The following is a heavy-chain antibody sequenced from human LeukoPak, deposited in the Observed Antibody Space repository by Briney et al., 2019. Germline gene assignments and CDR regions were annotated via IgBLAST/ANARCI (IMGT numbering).Heavy chain of an antibody. CDR1: GGSLSSYY. Sequence: PSETLSLTCTVSGGSLSSYYWSWIRQAPGKGLEWIGYMYYRGNTNYDPSLKSRVTISIDTPNNQFSLKLSSVTAADTAVYYCARTTEGYCRGTTCYYYYYMNVWGKGTTVTVSS. CDR3: ARTTEGYCRGTTCYYYYYMNV. V-gene: IGHV4-59*01. CDR2: MYYRGNT. D-gene: IGHD2-15*01. J-gene: IGHJ6*03.